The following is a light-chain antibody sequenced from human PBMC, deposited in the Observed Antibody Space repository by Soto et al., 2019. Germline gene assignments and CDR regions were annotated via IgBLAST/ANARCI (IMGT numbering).Light chain of an antibody. CDR3: QKHDGVPL. J-gene: IGKJ3*01. V-gene: IGKV1-33*01. Sequence: DIQLTQSPSSLSASVGDRVTITCQASQDISNHLNWYQQKPGKAPNLLIYDASDLETGVPSRFRGGGSGTFFSFTINSLQPEDIATYYSQKHDGVPLFGPGTKVEIK. CDR2: DAS. CDR1: QDISNH.